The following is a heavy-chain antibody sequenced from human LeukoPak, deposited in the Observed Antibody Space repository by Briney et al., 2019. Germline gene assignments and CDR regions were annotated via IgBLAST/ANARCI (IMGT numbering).Heavy chain of an antibody. V-gene: IGHV4-61*02. J-gene: IGHJ1*01. CDR2: ISSSGST. CDR3: ARVVQSTDSSGFYLPEYFQH. D-gene: IGHD3-22*01. Sequence: PSETLSLTCTVSGDSISSGDYYWSWIRQPAGKGLEWIGRISSSGSTNYNPSLKSRVTISVDTSKNQFSLKLRSVTAADTAVYYCARVVQSTDSSGFYLPEYFQHWGQGTLVTVSS. CDR1: GDSISSGDYY.